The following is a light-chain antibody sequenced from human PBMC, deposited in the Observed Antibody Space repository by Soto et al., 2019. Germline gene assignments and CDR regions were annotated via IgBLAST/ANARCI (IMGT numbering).Light chain of an antibody. V-gene: IGKV3-20*01. Sequence: DIVLTQSPGTLSLSPGERATLSCRASQSVSSNHLAWYQQKPGKAPRLLIYGGSSRATGIPVRLSGSGSETDFTLTITRLEPEDFAVYYCQQYSSSRTFGQGTKVDIK. CDR2: GGS. CDR3: QQYSSSRT. CDR1: QSVSSNH. J-gene: IGKJ1*01.